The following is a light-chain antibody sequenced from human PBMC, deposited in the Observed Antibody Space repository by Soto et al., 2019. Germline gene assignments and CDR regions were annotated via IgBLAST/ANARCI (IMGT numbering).Light chain of an antibody. Sequence: QSALTQPPSASESPGQSVTISCTGTSSDVGAYNHVSWFQQHPGKAPKLMIYEVSKRPSGVPDRFSGSKSGNTASLTVSGLQAEDEADYYCNSYAGSNIVFGGGTKLTVL. CDR2: EVS. J-gene: IGLJ3*02. CDR3: NSYAGSNIV. V-gene: IGLV2-8*01. CDR1: SSDVGAYNH.